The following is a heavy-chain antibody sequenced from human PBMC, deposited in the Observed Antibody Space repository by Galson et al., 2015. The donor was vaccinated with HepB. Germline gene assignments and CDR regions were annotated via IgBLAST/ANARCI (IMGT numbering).Heavy chain of an antibody. CDR2: IYYSGST. D-gene: IGHD2-15*01. Sequence: TLSLTCTVSGGSISSGDYYWSWIRQPPGKGLEWIGYIYYSGSTYYNPSLKSRVTISVDTSKNQFSLKLSSVTAADTAVYYCARDADIVVVVAALRGRYFDLWGRGTLVTVSS. J-gene: IGHJ2*01. CDR1: GGSISSGDYY. CDR3: ARDADIVVVVAALRGRYFDL. V-gene: IGHV4-30-4*01.